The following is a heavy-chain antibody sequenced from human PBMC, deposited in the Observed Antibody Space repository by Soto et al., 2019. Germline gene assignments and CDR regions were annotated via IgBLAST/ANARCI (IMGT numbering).Heavy chain of an antibody. CDR2: IYPGDSDT. J-gene: IGHJ3*02. V-gene: IGHV5-51*01. Sequence: EVQLVQSGAEVKKPGESLKISCKGSGYSFTSYWIGWVRQMPGKGLEWMGIIYPGDSDTRYSPSFQGQVTISADKSISTAYLQWSSLKASDTAMYYCARHRLRFLEWSQPSDAFDIWGQGTMVTVSS. CDR3: ARHRLRFLEWSQPSDAFDI. D-gene: IGHD3-3*01. CDR1: GYSFTSYW.